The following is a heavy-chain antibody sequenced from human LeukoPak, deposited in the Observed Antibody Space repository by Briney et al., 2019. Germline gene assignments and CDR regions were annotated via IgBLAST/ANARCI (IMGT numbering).Heavy chain of an antibody. CDR3: ARVGVDYSGNIIKYFFDY. Sequence: SETLSLTCTVSGGSISSYYWSWIRQPPGKGLEWIGYIYYSGSANYNPSLKSRVTISVDTSKNQFSLKLSPVTAADTAVYYCARVGVDYSGNIIKYFFDYWGQGTLVTVSS. CDR2: IYYSGSA. D-gene: IGHD4-23*01. CDR1: GGSISSYY. J-gene: IGHJ4*02. V-gene: IGHV4-59*01.